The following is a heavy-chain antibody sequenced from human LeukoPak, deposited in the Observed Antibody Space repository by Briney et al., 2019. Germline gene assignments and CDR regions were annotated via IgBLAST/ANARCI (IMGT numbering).Heavy chain of an antibody. J-gene: IGHJ4*02. CDR1: GYTFISYQ. CDR2: ISAYNGNT. Sequence: ASVKVSCKASGYTFISYQMHWVRQAPGQGLEGMGWISAYNGNTNYAQKLQGRVTMTTDTSTGTAYTELRSLRSDDTAVYYCARVNSRSHSAFDYWGQGTLVIVSS. D-gene: IGHD1-26*01. V-gene: IGHV1-18*04. CDR3: ARVNSRSHSAFDY.